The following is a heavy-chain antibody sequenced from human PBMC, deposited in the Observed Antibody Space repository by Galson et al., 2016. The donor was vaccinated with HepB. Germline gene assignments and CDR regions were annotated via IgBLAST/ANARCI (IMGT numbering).Heavy chain of an antibody. V-gene: IGHV3-15*01. CDR2: IKSNTDGGTT. Sequence: SLRLSCAASGFSFSDAWMSWVRQAPGKGLEWVGRIKSNTDGGTTDSAVPVKGRFTISRDDSKNMLYLQMNSLKTEDTGVYYCSTDLQIKVLWGQGTTVTVSS. CDR1: GFSFSDAW. D-gene: IGHD5-24*01. J-gene: IGHJ6*02. CDR3: STDLQIKVL.